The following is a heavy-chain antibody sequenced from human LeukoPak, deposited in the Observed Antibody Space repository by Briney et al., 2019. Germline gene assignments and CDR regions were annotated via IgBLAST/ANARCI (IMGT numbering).Heavy chain of an antibody. Sequence: GGSLRLSCAASGFTFSSYSMNWVRQAPGKGLEWVSSISSSSSYIYYADSVKGRFTISRDNAKNSLYLQMNSLRAEDTAVYYCARVVSYDFWSGYPRNYYYYYMDVWGKGTTVTVSS. CDR3: ARVVSYDFWSGYPRNYYYYYMDV. D-gene: IGHD3-3*01. V-gene: IGHV3-21*01. CDR1: GFTFSSYS. CDR2: ISSSSSYI. J-gene: IGHJ6*03.